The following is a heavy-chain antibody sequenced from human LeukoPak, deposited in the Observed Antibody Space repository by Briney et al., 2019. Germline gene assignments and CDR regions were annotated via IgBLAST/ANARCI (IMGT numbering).Heavy chain of an antibody. D-gene: IGHD3-3*01. Sequence: GGSLRLSCAASGFTFSSYAMSWVRQAPGKGLEWVSAISGSGGSTYYADSVKGRFTISRDISKNTLYLQMNSLRAEDTAVYYCANTVPQIRFLEWLPHPHYYYGMDVWGQGTTVTVSS. J-gene: IGHJ6*02. CDR2: ISGSGGST. CDR1: GFTFSSYA. V-gene: IGHV3-23*01. CDR3: ANTVPQIRFLEWLPHPHYYYGMDV.